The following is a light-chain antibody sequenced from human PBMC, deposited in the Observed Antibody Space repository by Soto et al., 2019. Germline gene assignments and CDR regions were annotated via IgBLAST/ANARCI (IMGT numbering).Light chain of an antibody. CDR3: KQRHLWPIT. CDR2: DAY. J-gene: IGKJ5*01. V-gene: IGKV3-11*01. Sequence: EVVLTQSPVTLSLSPVERATLSCRASHSFLGLLAWYQHMPGQSPRLLIYDAYNRAAGIPPRFSGSGSGPDFTLTIRSLEPDDSAVYSCKQRHLWPITFGKGTRLEIK. CDR1: HSFLGL.